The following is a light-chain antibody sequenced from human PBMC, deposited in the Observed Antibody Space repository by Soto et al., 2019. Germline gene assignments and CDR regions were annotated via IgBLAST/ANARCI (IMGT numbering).Light chain of an antibody. CDR3: QQYKAVVT. CDR1: QGISSY. CDR2: AAS. J-gene: IGKJ1*01. V-gene: IGKV1-8*01. Sequence: SITCRASQGISSYLAWYQQKPGKAPKLLIYAASTLQSGVPSRFSGSGSGTDFTLTISRLEPEDVALYYCQQYKAVVTFGQGTKVDIK.